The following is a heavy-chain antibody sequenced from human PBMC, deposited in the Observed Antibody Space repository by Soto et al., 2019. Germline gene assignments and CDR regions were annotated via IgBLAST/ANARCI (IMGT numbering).Heavy chain of an antibody. Sequence: SETLSLTCAVYGGSFSGYYWSWIRQPPGKGLEWIGEINHSGSTNYSPSLKSRVTMSVDTSKNQFSLKVSSVTAADTAVYYCARDLGDYRVSDFWGQGTLVTVSS. CDR1: GGSFSGYY. D-gene: IGHD4-17*01. V-gene: IGHV4-34*01. CDR2: INHSGST. J-gene: IGHJ4*02. CDR3: ARDLGDYRVSDF.